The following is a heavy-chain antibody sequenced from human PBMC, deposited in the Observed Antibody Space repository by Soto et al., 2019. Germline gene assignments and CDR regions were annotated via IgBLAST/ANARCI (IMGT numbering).Heavy chain of an antibody. CDR2: ISGSGSST. Sequence: EVQLLVSGGGLVQPGGSLRLSCAASGFTFSNYARNWVRKAPGKGLEWVSVISGSGSSTYYAESVKGRFSISRDHSKNTLYLQMSSLRADDAAVYYCARRSPSWAFDIWGQGTMVNVSS. CDR3: ARRSPSWAFDI. D-gene: IGHD2-15*01. J-gene: IGHJ3*02. CDR1: GFTFSNYA. V-gene: IGHV3-23*01.